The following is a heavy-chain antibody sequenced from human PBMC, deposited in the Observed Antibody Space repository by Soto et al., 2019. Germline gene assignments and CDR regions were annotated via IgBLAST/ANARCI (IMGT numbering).Heavy chain of an antibody. J-gene: IGHJ6*02. CDR1: GFTFSSYW. CDR2: INSDGSST. V-gene: IGHV3-74*01. D-gene: IGHD3-10*01. CDR3: ARADVLLWFGELYGEKGMDV. Sequence: GGSLRLSCAASGFTFSSYWMHWVRQAPGKGLVWVSRINSDGSSTSYADSVKGRFTISRDNAKNTLYLQMNSLRAEDTAVYYCARADVLLWFGELYGEKGMDVWGQGTTVTVSS.